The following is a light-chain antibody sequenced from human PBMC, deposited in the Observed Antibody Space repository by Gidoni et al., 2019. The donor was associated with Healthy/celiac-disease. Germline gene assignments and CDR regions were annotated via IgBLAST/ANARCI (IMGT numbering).Light chain of an antibody. CDR2: GKN. V-gene: IGLV3-19*01. J-gene: IGLJ3*02. Sequence: SSELTQDPAVSVALGQTVRITCQGDSLRSYYASWYPQKPGQAPVLVIYGKNNRPSGIPDRFSGSSSGNTASLTITGAQAEDEADYYCNSRDSSGNHHWVFGGGTKLTVL. CDR3: NSRDSSGNHHWV. CDR1: SLRSYY.